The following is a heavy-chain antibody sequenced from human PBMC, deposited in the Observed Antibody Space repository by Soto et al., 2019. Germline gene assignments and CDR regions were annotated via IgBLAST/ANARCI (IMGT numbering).Heavy chain of an antibody. CDR1: GFTFSSYS. J-gene: IGHJ5*02. V-gene: IGHV3-48*01. D-gene: IGHD6-13*01. Sequence: EVPLVESGGGLVQPGGSLRLSCAASGFTFSSYSMNWVRQAPGKGLEWVSYISSSSSTIYYADSVKGRFTISRDNAKNSLYLQMNRLRAEDTAVYYCARHPERIAEIGWFDPWGQGTLVTVSS. CDR2: ISSSSSTI. CDR3: ARHPERIAEIGWFDP.